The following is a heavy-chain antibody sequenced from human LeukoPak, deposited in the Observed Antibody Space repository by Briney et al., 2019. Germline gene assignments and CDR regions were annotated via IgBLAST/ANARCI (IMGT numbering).Heavy chain of an antibody. CDR2: IYPGDSDT. V-gene: IGHV5-51*01. CDR3: ARQLKVAATDAYYFDY. CDR1: GYSFTSYW. J-gene: IGHJ4*02. D-gene: IGHD2-15*01. Sequence: GESLKISCKGSGYSFTSYWIGWVRRMPGKGLEWMGIIYPGDSDTRYSPSFQGQVTISADKSISTAYLQWSSLKASGTAMYYCARQLKVAATDAYYFDYWGQGTLVTVSS.